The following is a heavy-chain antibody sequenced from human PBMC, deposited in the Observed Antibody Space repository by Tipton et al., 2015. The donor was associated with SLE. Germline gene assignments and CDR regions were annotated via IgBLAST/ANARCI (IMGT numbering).Heavy chain of an antibody. J-gene: IGHJ3*02. CDR3: ARDSRRFTLDI. CDR1: GASISSYY. CDR2: MDHSGST. D-gene: IGHD3-3*01. V-gene: IGHV4-59*01. Sequence: GLVKPSETLSLTCTVSGASISSYYWNWIRKAPGKGLEWIAFMDHSGSTNYSPSLKSRVTMSVDMSKNQFSLRLSSVTAADTAVYYCARDSRRFTLDIWGQGTMITVSS.